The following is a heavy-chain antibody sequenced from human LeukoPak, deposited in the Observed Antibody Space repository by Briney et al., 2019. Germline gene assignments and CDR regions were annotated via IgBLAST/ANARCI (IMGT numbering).Heavy chain of an antibody. V-gene: IGHV3-53*01. D-gene: IGHD4-17*01. CDR1: GFTVSSNY. CDR2: IYSGGST. Sequence: PGGFLRLSCAASGFTVSSNYMSWVRQAPGKGLEWVSVIYSGGSTYYADSVKGRFTISRDNSKNTLYLQMNSLRAEDTAVYYCARGRLRGYFDYWGQGTLVTVSS. J-gene: IGHJ4*02. CDR3: ARGRLRGYFDY.